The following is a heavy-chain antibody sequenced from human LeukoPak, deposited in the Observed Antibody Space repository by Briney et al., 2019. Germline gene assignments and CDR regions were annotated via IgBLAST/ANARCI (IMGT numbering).Heavy chain of an antibody. CDR3: TRDLSAARPRPGYFYAMDV. V-gene: IGHV3-7*01. CDR2: IKQDGSEK. CDR1: GFIFSDHY. Sequence: GGSLRLSCVASGFIFSDHYMDWVRQAPGKGLEWVANIKQDGSEKYYVDSVKGRFTISRDNAKNSLYLQMNSLRAEDTAVYYCTRDLSAARPRPGYFYAMDVWGQGTTVTVSS. D-gene: IGHD6-6*01. J-gene: IGHJ6*02.